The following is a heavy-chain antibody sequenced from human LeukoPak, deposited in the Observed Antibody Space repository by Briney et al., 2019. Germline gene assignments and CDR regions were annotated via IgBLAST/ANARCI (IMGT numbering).Heavy chain of an antibody. CDR2: INPNSGGT. V-gene: IGHV1-2*02. J-gene: IGHJ4*02. CDR3: AREWVVVV. CDR1: GYTFTGYY. D-gene: IGHD2-15*01. Sequence: GASVKVSCKASGYTFTGYYMHWVRQAPGQGLEWMGWINPNSGGTNYAQKFQGRVTMTRDTSTSTVYIELSSLRSEDTAVYYCAREWVVVVWGQGTLVTVSS.